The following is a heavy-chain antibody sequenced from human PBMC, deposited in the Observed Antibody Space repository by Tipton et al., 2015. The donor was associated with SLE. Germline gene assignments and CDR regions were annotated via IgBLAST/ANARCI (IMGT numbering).Heavy chain of an antibody. Sequence: TLSLTCAVYGGAFSGYYWSWIRQPPGKGLEWIGEINHSGSAKYNPSLKSRVTVSVDTSKNQVSLRVSSVTGADTAVYYCARARGSVAGTSNYFEYWGHGTLLTVSS. CDR3: ARARGSVAGTSNYFEY. V-gene: IGHV4-34*01. J-gene: IGHJ4*01. CDR1: GGAFSGYY. D-gene: IGHD6-19*01. CDR2: INHSGSA.